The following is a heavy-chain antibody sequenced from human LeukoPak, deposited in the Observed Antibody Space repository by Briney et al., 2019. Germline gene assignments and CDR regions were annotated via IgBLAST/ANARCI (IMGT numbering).Heavy chain of an antibody. Sequence: GGSLRLSCAASGFAFSDYYMSWIRQAPGKGLEWVSYISSSGSTIYYADSVKGRFTISRDNAKNSLYLQMNSLRAEDTAVYYCARGVSLLWFGELSANWFDPWGQGTLVTVSS. CDR3: ARGVSLLWFGELSANWFDP. CDR1: GFAFSDYY. V-gene: IGHV3-11*01. J-gene: IGHJ5*02. D-gene: IGHD3-10*01. CDR2: ISSSGSTI.